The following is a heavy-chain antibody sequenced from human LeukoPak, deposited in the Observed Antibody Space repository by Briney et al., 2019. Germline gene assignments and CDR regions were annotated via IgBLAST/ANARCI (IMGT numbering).Heavy chain of an antibody. CDR2: IYYSGST. CDR3: ARLPLRWNSGRGYYYYYYMDV. D-gene: IGHD1-7*01. Sequence: PSETLSLTCTVSGGSISSSSYYWGWIRQPPGKGLEWIGSIYYSGSTYYNPSLKSRVTISVDTSKNQFSLKLSSVTAADTAVYYCARLPLRWNSGRGYYYYYYMDVWSKGTTVTVSS. J-gene: IGHJ6*03. CDR1: GGSISSSSYY. V-gene: IGHV4-39*07.